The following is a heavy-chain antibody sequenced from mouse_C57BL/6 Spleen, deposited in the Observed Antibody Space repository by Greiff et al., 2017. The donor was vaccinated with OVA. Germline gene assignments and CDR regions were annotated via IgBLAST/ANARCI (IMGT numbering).Heavy chain of an antibody. V-gene: IGHV1-9*01. CDR3: ERRINYYGSSSDD. CDR2: ILPGSGST. Sequence: VQLQQSGAELMKPGASVKLSCKATGYTFTGYWIKWVKQRPGHGLEWIAEILPGSGSTYYNEKFKGKATFTADTSSITAYMQLSRLTTHDSAIYYGERRINYYGSSSDDWGQGTTLTVSS. D-gene: IGHD1-1*01. J-gene: IGHJ2*01. CDR1: GYTFTGYW.